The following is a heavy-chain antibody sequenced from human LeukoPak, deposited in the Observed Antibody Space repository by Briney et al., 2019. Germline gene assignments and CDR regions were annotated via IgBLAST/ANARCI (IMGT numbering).Heavy chain of an antibody. J-gene: IGHJ4*02. Sequence: SETLSLTCAVYGGSFSGYYWSWIRQPPGKGLEWIGEINHSGSTNYNPSLKSRVTISVDTSKNQFSLKLSSVTAADTAVYYCARGRAIVLYYFDYWGQGTLVTVSS. V-gene: IGHV4-34*01. CDR2: INHSGST. CDR1: GGSFSGYY. D-gene: IGHD2/OR15-2a*01. CDR3: ARGRAIVLYYFDY.